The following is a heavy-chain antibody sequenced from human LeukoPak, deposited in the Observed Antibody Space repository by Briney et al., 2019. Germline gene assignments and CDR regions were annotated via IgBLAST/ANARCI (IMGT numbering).Heavy chain of an antibody. CDR1: GFTFSDYW. J-gene: IGHJ4*02. V-gene: IGHV3-7*01. D-gene: IGHD3-3*01. Sequence: GGSLRLSCAASGFTFSDYWMTWVRQAPGRGLECMANIKEDGSETYYVDSVEGRFTISRDNAKNPLYLQMNSLRAEDTAAYYCARATIFGVVSALGPLDSWGQGTLVTVSS. CDR2: IKEDGSET. CDR3: ARATIFGVVSALGPLDS.